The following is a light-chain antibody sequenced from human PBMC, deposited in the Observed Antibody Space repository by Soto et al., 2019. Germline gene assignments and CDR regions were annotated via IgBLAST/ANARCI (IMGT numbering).Light chain of an antibody. J-gene: IGKJ1*01. V-gene: IGKV1-5*03. CDR2: MAS. CDR3: QQVNTHWK. Sequence: DIPMTQSPSTLSASVGDRVTITCRASQSIGNWLAWYQQKSGKAPKLLIYMASNLKSGVPSRFSGSGSGTEFTLTINSLQPDDFATYYCQQVNTHWKFGQGTKVEIK. CDR1: QSIGNW.